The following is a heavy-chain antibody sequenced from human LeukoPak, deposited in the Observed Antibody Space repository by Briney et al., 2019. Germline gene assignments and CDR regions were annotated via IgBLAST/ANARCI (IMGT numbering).Heavy chain of an antibody. CDR1: GFTFSSHP. V-gene: IGHV3-64*01. D-gene: IGHD1-26*01. Sequence: PGGSLRLSCVASGFTFSSHPMHCVRQTPGKGLESVSAISTNGGTTYYANSVRGRFIISRDNSHNTLYLQMGRLRTDDTAIYYCARESPSGSLDYWGQGALVTVSS. CDR3: ARESPSGSLDY. J-gene: IGHJ4*02. CDR2: ISTNGGTT.